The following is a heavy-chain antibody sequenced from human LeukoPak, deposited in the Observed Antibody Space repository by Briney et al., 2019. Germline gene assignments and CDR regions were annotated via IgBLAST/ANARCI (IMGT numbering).Heavy chain of an antibody. CDR1: GYTFNGYY. V-gene: IGHV1-2*02. CDR3: ARDNIVVVPAAERFLEWLRGNYWFDP. D-gene: IGHD2-2*01. J-gene: IGHJ5*02. Sequence: SSVTVSCKACGYTFNGYYMHWVRQAPGQGLEGLGWINPNRGGSNYAQKFQGRVTMTRDTSISTAYMELSRLRSDDTAVYYCARDNIVVVPAAERFLEWLRGNYWFDPWGQGTLVTVSP. CDR2: INPNRGGS.